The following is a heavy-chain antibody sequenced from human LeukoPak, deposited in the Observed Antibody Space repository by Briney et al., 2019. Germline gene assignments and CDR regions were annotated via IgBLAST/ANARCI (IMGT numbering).Heavy chain of an antibody. CDR1: GFTFSDFY. CDR2: ISSSGSSI. J-gene: IGHJ4*02. V-gene: IGHV3-11*01. CDR3: ARDLSTSSEDWWDY. Sequence: PGGSLRLSCAASGFTFSDFYMSWIRQAPGKGVEWISYISSSGSSIYYADSVRGRFTISRDNAKNSLYLQMNTLRAEDTAVYYCARDLSTSSEDWWDYWGQGTLVTVSS. D-gene: IGHD6-13*01.